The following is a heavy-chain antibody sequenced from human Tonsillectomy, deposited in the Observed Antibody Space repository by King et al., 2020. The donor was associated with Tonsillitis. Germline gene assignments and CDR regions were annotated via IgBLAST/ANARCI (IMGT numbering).Heavy chain of an antibody. D-gene: IGHD1-1*01. CDR1: GYTFTSYG. CDR2: LSGYNGNT. V-gene: IGHV1-18*01. Sequence: VQLVESGAEVKRPGASVKVSCETSGYTFTSYGIGWVRQAPGQGLEWMGWLSGYNGNTNYAQKFQGRVTMTTDTSTSTAYMELRSLRSDDTAVYYCASAPARDWNDPRYWYFDLWGRGTLVTVSS. CDR3: ASAPARDWNDPRYWYFDL. J-gene: IGHJ2*01.